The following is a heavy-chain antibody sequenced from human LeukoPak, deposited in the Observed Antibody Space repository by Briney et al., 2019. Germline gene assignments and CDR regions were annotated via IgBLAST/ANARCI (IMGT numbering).Heavy chain of an antibody. V-gene: IGHV3-7*02. CDR3: TRGDRGYAESLY. CDR1: GFSFREHW. Sequence: PGGSLRLSCTVSGFSFREHWMSWVRQAPGKGLEWVGNIKEDGNEDYYVDSVEGRFVIFRDNAKNSLYLQMHSLRAEDTAVYYCTRGDRGYAESLYWGRGTLVTVS. D-gene: IGHD5-12*01. J-gene: IGHJ4*02. CDR2: IKEDGNED.